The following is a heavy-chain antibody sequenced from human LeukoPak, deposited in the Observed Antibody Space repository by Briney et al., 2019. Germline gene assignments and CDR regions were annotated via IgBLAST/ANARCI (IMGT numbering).Heavy chain of an antibody. CDR2: IYYSGST. CDR3: ASSITSYYDFWSGPTGFDP. Sequence: SETLSLTCTVSGGSLSSYYWSWIRQPPGKGLEWIGYIYYSGSTNYNPSLKSRVTISVDTSKNQFSLKLSSVTAADTAVYYCASSITSYYDFWSGPTGFDPWGQGTLVTVSS. V-gene: IGHV4-59*01. CDR1: GGSLSSYY. J-gene: IGHJ5*02. D-gene: IGHD3-3*01.